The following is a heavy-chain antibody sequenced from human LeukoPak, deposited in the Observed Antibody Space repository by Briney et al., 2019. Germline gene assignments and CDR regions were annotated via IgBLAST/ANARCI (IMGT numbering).Heavy chain of an antibody. CDR2: IWYDGSNK. CDR3: ASTSCWYEPIDY. CDR1: GFTFSSYG. J-gene: IGHJ4*02. Sequence: GRSLRLSCAASGFTFSSYGMHWVRQAPGKGLEWVAVIWYDGSNKYYADSVKGRFTISRDNSKNTLYLQMNSLRAEDTAVYYCASTSCWYEPIDYWGQGTLVTVSS. V-gene: IGHV3-33*01. D-gene: IGHD6-19*01.